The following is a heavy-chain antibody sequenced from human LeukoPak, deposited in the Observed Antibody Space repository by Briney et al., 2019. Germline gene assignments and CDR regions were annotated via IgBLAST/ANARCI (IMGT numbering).Heavy chain of an antibody. Sequence: ASVKVSCKASGYTFTSYYMHWVRQAPGQGLEWMGIINPSGGSTSYAQKFQGRVTMTRDTSTSTVYMELSSLRSEDTAVYYCARSERVDTAVGDYYYYGMDVWGQGTTVTVSS. V-gene: IGHV1-46*01. J-gene: IGHJ6*02. CDR3: ARSERVDTAVGDYYYYGMDV. CDR1: GYTFTSYY. CDR2: INPSGGST. D-gene: IGHD5-18*01.